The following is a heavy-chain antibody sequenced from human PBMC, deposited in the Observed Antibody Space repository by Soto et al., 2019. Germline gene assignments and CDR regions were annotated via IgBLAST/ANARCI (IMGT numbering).Heavy chain of an antibody. Sequence: ASVKVSCKASGGTFSSYAISWVRQAPGQGLEWMGGIIPIFGTANYAQRFQGRVTITADESTSTAYMELSSLRSEDTAVYYCARGSMIFGVVHNWFDPWGQGTLVTVSS. J-gene: IGHJ5*02. CDR3: ARGSMIFGVVHNWFDP. D-gene: IGHD3-3*01. CDR2: IIPIFGTA. CDR1: GGTFSSYA. V-gene: IGHV1-69*13.